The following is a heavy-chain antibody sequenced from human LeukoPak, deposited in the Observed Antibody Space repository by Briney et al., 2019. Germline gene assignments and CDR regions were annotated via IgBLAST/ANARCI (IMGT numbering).Heavy chain of an antibody. D-gene: IGHD2-15*01. V-gene: IGHV3-30*18. CDR1: GFTFSSYG. CDR2: ISYDGSNK. CDR3: AKDLSVVVVAASDY. J-gene: IGHJ4*02. Sequence: PGGSLRLSCAASGFTFSSYGMHWVRQAPGKGLEWVAVISYDGSNKYYADSVKGRFTISRDNSKNTLYLQMNSLRAEDTAVYYCAKDLSVVVVAASDYWGQGTLVTVSS.